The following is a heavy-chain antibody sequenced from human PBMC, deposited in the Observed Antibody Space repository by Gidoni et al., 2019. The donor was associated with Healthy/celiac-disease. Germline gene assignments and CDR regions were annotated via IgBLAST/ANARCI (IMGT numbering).Heavy chain of an antibody. V-gene: IGHV3-23*01. J-gene: IGHJ5*02. CDR2: ISGSGGST. D-gene: IGHD3-3*01. CDR3: AKVEPIFGVAISNWFDP. CDR1: GFTFSSYA. Sequence: EVQLLESGGGLVQPGGSLRLSCAASGFTFSSYAMSWVRQAPGKGLEWVSAISGSGGSTYYADSVKGRFTISRDNSKNTLYLQMNSLRAEDTAVYYCAKVEPIFGVAISNWFDPWGQGTLVTVSS.